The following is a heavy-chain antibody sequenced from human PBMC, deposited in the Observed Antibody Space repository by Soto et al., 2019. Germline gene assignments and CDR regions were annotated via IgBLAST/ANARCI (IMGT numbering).Heavy chain of an antibody. CDR3: ASQAYCGGDCYWDAFDI. V-gene: IGHV4-59*01. J-gene: IGHJ3*02. CDR2: IYYSGST. Sequence: SETLSLTCTVSGGSISSYYWSWIRQPPGKGLEWIGYIYYSGSTNYNPSLKSRVSISVDTSKNHFSLKLSSVTAADTAVYYCASQAYCGGDCYWDAFDIWGQGTMVTVS. CDR1: GGSISSYY. D-gene: IGHD2-21*02.